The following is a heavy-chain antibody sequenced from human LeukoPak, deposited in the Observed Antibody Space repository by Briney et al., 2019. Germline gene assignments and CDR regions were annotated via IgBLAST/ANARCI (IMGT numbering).Heavy chain of an antibody. J-gene: IGHJ6*02. CDR2: INPNSGGT. Sequence: ASVKVSCKASGYTFTGYYMHWVRQAPGQGLEWMGWINPNSGGTNYAQKFQGRVTMTRDTSIRTAYMELSRLRSDDTAVYYCAREEMATPLYYYYGMDVWGQGTTVTVSS. D-gene: IGHD5-24*01. CDR3: AREEMATPLYYYYGMDV. CDR1: GYTFTGYY. V-gene: IGHV1-2*02.